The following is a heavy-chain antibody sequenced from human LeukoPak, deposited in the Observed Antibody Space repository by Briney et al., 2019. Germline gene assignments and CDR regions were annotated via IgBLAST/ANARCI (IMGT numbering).Heavy chain of an antibody. CDR2: IYYSGST. D-gene: IGHD2/OR15-2a*01. Sequence: SETLSLTCTVSGGSISSGGYYWSWIRQHPGKGLEWIGYIYYSGSTYYNPSLKSRVTIPVDTSKNQFSLKLSSVTAADTAVYYCARQVLNTYYYYGMDVWGQGTTVTVSS. V-gene: IGHV4-31*03. CDR1: GGSISSGGYY. J-gene: IGHJ6*02. CDR3: ARQVLNTYYYYGMDV.